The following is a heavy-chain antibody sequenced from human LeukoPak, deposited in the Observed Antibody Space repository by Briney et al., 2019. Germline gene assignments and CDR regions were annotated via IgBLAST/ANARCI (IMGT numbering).Heavy chain of an antibody. Sequence: GGSLRLSGAASGFTVSSNYMSWVRQAPGKGLEWVSIIYSDGSTYYADSVKGRFTISRDNSKNTLYLQMKSLRAEDTAVYYCAGSSRWYYFEYWGQGTLVTVSS. CDR1: GFTVSSNY. D-gene: IGHD6-13*01. J-gene: IGHJ4*02. V-gene: IGHV3-53*01. CDR3: AGSSRWYYFEY. CDR2: IYSDGST.